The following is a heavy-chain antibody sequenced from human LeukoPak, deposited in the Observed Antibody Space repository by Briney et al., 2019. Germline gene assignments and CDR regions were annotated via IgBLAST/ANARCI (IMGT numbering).Heavy chain of an antibody. D-gene: IGHD6-19*01. CDR1: GYTFTSYR. CDR3: ATDLIAVAGFDY. V-gene: IGHV1-18*01. CDR2: ISAYNGNA. Sequence: ASVKGSCQDSGYTFTSYRISWERRAPGHELEPMGWISAYNGNANYAQKLQGRVTMTTDTSTSTAYMELRSLRSDDTAVYYCATDLIAVAGFDYWGQGTLVTVSS. J-gene: IGHJ4*02.